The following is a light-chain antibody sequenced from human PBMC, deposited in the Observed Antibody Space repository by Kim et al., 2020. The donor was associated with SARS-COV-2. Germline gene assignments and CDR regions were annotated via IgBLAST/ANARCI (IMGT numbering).Light chain of an antibody. J-gene: IGLJ3*02. V-gene: IGLV2-8*01. CDR1: TSDVVGNNY. CDR2: EVS. CDR3: SSYAGSNNWV. Sequence: GRSVTISCTGTTSDVVGNNYVSWYQQHPGKAPKFMIYEVSKRPSGVPDRFSGSKSGNTASLTVSGLQAEDEADYYCSSYAGSNNWVFGGGTQLTVL.